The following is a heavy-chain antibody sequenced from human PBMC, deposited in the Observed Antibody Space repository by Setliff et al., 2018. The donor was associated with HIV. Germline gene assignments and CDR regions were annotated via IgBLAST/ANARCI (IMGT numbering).Heavy chain of an antibody. J-gene: IGHJ4*02. CDR3: ARGPTERYYESRGYYYLDN. V-gene: IGHV4-34*01. D-gene: IGHD3-22*01. CDR1: GGSFSGYY. Sequence: PSETLSLTCAVYGGSFSGYYWSWIRQPPGKGLEWIGEINHSGNTNYNPSLKSRVTISIDTSKNQFSLNLSSVTAADTAVYYCARGPTERYYESRGYYYLDNWGQGTLVTVSS. CDR2: INHSGNT.